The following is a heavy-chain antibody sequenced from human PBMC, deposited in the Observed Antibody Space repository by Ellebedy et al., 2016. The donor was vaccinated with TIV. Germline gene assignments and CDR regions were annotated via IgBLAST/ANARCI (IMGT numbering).Heavy chain of an antibody. J-gene: IGHJ6*02. CDR3: ANTVTLVRGVYYYGVDV. Sequence: MPSETLSLTCTVSGGSISSDIYSWGCIRQPPGKGLAWLGTMYYRGGSHYNPSLKSRATVSVDTSKNQFSLKLSSVTAADTAVYFCANTVTLVRGVYYYGVDVWGQGTTVTVSS. CDR1: GGSISSDIYS. CDR2: MYYRGGS. D-gene: IGHD3-10*01. V-gene: IGHV4-39*01.